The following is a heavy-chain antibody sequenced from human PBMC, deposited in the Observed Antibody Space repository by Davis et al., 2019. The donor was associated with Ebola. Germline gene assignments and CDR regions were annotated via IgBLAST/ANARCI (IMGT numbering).Heavy chain of an antibody. D-gene: IGHD3-3*01. CDR1: GGSISSSSYY. Sequence: SETLSLTCTVSGGSISSSSYYWGWIRQPPGKGLEWIGSIYYSGSTNYNPSLKSRVTISVDTSKNQFSLKLSSVTAADTAVYYCARGSKFTFPYDFWSGNFDYWGQGTLVTVSS. V-gene: IGHV4-39*07. CDR2: IYYSGST. J-gene: IGHJ4*02. CDR3: ARGSKFTFPYDFWSGNFDY.